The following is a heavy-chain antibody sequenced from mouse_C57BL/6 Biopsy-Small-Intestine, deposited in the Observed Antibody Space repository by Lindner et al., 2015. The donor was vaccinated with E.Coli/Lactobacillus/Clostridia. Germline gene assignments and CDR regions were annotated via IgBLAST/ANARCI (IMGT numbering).Heavy chain of an antibody. CDR2: IDPSDSET. Sequence: VQLQESGAEMVRPGASVKLSCKASGYTFTSFWMHWVKQRPGQGLEWIGKIDPSDSETHYNQKFKDKATLTVDKSSSTAYVQLNSLTSEDSAVYYCARTYYSNYGYFDVWGAGTTVTVSS. D-gene: IGHD2-5*01. CDR1: GYTFTSFW. J-gene: IGHJ1*01. V-gene: IGHV1-52*01. CDR3: ARTYYSNYGYFDV.